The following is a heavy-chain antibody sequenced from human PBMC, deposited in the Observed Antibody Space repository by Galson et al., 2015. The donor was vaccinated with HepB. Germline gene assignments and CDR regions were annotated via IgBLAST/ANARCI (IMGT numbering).Heavy chain of an antibody. CDR3: ARDRCGGDCYDDYFDY. V-gene: IGHV1-3*04. CDR2: INTGNGNT. Sequence: SCKASGYTFTSYAMHWVRQAPGQRLEWMGWINTGNGNTKYPQKFQDRVSITRDTSANSVYMELSSLRSEDTALYYCARDRCGGDCYDDYFDYWGQGTLVTVSS. J-gene: IGHJ4*02. CDR1: GYTFTSYA. D-gene: IGHD2-21*01.